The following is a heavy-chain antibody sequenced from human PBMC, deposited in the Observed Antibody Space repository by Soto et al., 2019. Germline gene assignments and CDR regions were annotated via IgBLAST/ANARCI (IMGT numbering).Heavy chain of an antibody. D-gene: IGHD4-17*01. CDR2: IYYSGST. J-gene: IGHJ4*02. Sequence: SETLSLTCTVSGGSVSSGSYYWSWIRQPPGKGLEWIGYIYYSGSTNYNPSLKSRVAISLDTSKSQFSLRLSSVTAADTAVYYCARARGDYRYDYWGQGTLVPVSS. CDR3: ARARGDYRYDY. CDR1: GGSVSSGSYY. V-gene: IGHV4-61*01.